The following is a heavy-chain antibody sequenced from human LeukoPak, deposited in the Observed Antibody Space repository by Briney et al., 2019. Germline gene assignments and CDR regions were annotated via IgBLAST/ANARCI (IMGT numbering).Heavy chain of an antibody. D-gene: IGHD6-13*01. CDR2: IYHSGST. J-gene: IGHJ6*02. CDR1: GGSISSGGYS. CDR3: ARTGSSWYYGNGMDV. V-gene: IGHV4-30-2*01. Sequence: PSQTLSLTCAVSGGSISSGGYSWSWIRQPPGKGLEWIGYIYHSGSTNYNPSLKSRVTISVDTSKNQFSLKLSSVTAADTAVYYCARTGSSWYYGNGMDVWGQGTTVTVSS.